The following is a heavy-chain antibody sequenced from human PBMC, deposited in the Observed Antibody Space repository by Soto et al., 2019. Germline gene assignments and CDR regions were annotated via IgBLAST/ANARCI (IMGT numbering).Heavy chain of an antibody. CDR2: IVVGSGST. CDR1: GFTFTSSA. Sequence: VASVKVSCKASGFTFTSSAVQWVRQARGQRLEWIGWIVVGSGSTNYAQKFQERVTITRDMSTSTAYMELSSLRSEDTAVYYCAAGFLYGGKTFDYWGQGTLVTVSS. CDR3: AAGFLYGGKTFDY. V-gene: IGHV1-58*01. D-gene: IGHD2-15*01. J-gene: IGHJ4*02.